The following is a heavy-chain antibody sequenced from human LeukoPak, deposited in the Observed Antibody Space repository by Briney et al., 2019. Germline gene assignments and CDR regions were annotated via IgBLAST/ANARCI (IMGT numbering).Heavy chain of an antibody. Sequence: GESLKISCKGSGYSFTGYWIGWVRQMPGKGLEWMGIIYPGDSDTRYSPSFQGQVTISADKSISTAYLQWSSLKASDTAMYYCARTPGYYDFWSGYRHYYYYGMDVWGQGTTVTVSS. V-gene: IGHV5-51*01. CDR3: ARTPGYYDFWSGYRHYYYYGMDV. D-gene: IGHD3-3*01. CDR2: IYPGDSDT. CDR1: GYSFTGYW. J-gene: IGHJ6*02.